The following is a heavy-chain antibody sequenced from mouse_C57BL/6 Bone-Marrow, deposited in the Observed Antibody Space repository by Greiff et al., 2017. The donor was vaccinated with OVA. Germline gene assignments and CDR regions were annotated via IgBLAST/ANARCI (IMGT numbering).Heavy chain of an antibody. J-gene: IGHJ3*01. Sequence: QVQLQQSGAELVKPGASVQISCKASGYAFSSYWMTWVKQRPGTGLEWIGQIYPGDGDTNYNGKFKGKATLTADKSSSTAYMQLSSLTSEDSAVYFCSAWFADWGQGTLVTVSA. CDR2: IYPGDGDT. CDR1: GYAFSSYW. CDR3: SAWFAD. V-gene: IGHV1-80*01.